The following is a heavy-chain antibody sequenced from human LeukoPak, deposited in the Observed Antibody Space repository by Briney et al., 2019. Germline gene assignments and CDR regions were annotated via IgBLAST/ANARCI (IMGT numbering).Heavy chain of an antibody. Sequence: GSLRLSCAASGFTVSSNYMSWVRQAPGKGLEWVAVISYDGSNKYYADSVKGRFTISRDNSKNTLYLQMNSLRAEDTAVYYCAGVTAIYYYYYGMDVWGQGTTVTVSS. J-gene: IGHJ6*02. V-gene: IGHV3-30*03. CDR2: ISYDGSNK. D-gene: IGHD2-21*02. CDR3: AGVTAIYYYYYGMDV. CDR1: GFTVSSNY.